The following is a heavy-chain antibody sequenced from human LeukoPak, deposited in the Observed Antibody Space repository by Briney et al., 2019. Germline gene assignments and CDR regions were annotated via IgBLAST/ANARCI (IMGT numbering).Heavy chain of an antibody. CDR2: MQQDGSEK. CDR1: GFTFSSYW. J-gene: IGHJ4*02. CDR3: ARDNGRKDDY. Sequence: GGSLRLSCAASGFTFSSYWMSWVRQAPGKGLEWVANMQQDGSEKYYVDSVEGRFTISRDNAKNSLYLQMNSLRAEDTAVYYCARDNGRKDDYWGQGTLVTVSS. V-gene: IGHV3-7*01. D-gene: IGHD2-8*01.